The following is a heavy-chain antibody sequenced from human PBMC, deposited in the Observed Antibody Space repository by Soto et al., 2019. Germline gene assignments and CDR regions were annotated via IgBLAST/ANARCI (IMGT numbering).Heavy chain of an antibody. CDR2: IYSGGST. D-gene: IGHD1-1*01. CDR3: ARETGGHYYYGMDV. V-gene: IGHV3-53*01. CDR1: GFTVSSNY. Sequence: GGSLRLSCAASGFTVSSNYMSWVRQTPGEGLEWVSVIYSGGSTYYADSVKGRFTISRDNSKNTLYLQMNSLRAEDTAVYYCARETGGHYYYGMDVWGQGTTVTVSS. J-gene: IGHJ6*02.